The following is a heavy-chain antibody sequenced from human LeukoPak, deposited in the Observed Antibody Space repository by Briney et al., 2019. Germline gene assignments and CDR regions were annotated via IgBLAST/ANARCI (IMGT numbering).Heavy chain of an antibody. CDR2: ISRSANII. CDR3: ARDRLDGSSFLDY. V-gene: IGHV3-11*01. Sequence: PGGSLRLTCVASGFRFSDYYMNWIRQAPGKGPEWVSYISRSANIIYYADSVKGRFTISRDNAKNSLYLQMNSLRAEDTAVYYCARDRLDGSSFLDYWGQGTLVTVSS. CDR1: GFRFSDYY. D-gene: IGHD2-15*01. J-gene: IGHJ4*02.